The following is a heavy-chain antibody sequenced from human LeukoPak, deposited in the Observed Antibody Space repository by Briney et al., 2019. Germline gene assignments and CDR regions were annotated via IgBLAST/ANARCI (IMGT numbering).Heavy chain of an antibody. V-gene: IGHV1-46*01. CDR2: INPSGGTT. CDR3: ARERGYCSGSGCYGSDY. D-gene: IGHD2-2*01. CDR1: GYTFITYY. J-gene: IGHJ4*02. Sequence: ASVKVSCKASGYTFITYYMHWVRQAPGQGLEWMGVINPSGGTTSYAQKFQARVTMTRDTSTSTVYMELSSLRSDDAAVYFCARERGYCSGSGCYGSDYWGQGTLVTVSS.